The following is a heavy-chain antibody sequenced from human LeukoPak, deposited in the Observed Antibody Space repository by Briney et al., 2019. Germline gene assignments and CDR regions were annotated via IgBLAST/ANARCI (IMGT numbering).Heavy chain of an antibody. CDR3: AKDNPVLEY. J-gene: IGHJ4*02. V-gene: IGHV3-30*18. CDR1: GFSFSTFG. CDR2: ISKDESNK. Sequence: VGSLRLSCAASGFSFSTFGMHWVRQTPGKGLEWVSHISKDESNKYYADSVKGRFTISRDTSKNTLFLQMNSLRAEDTAVYYCAKDNPVLEYWGQGTLVTVSS.